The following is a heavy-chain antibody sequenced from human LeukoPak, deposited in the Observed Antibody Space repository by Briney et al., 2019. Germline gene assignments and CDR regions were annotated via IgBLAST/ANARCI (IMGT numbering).Heavy chain of an antibody. Sequence: GGSLRLSCAASGFTFSSYGMSWVRQAPGKGLEWVSAISGSDGSTYYADSVKGRFTISRDNCKNTLYLQMNSLRAEDTAFYYCARDRHDDYGDYWGQGTLVTVSS. CDR3: ARDRHDDYGDY. J-gene: IGHJ4*02. CDR2: ISGSDGST. V-gene: IGHV3-23*01. CDR1: GFTFSSYG. D-gene: IGHD3-3*01.